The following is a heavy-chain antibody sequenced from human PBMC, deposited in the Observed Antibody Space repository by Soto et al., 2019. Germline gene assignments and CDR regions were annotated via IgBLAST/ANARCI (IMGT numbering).Heavy chain of an antibody. D-gene: IGHD3-22*01. Sequence: GESLKISCAASGFTFSNAWMSWVRQAPGKGLEWVGRIKSKTDGGTTDYAAPVKGRFTISRDDSKNTLYLQMNSLKTEDTAVYYCTRDWSYYYDSSGYFDYWGQGTLVTVSS. V-gene: IGHV3-15*01. CDR2: IKSKTDGGTT. J-gene: IGHJ4*02. CDR3: TRDWSYYYDSSGYFDY. CDR1: GFTFSNAW.